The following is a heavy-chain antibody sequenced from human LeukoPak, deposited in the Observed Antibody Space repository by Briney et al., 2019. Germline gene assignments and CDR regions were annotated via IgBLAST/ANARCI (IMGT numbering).Heavy chain of an antibody. CDR1: GGSISCYY. V-gene: IGHV4-4*07. D-gene: IGHD3-10*01. CDR3: ARGRALLWFGELSMNRQYYFDY. CDR2: IYTSGST. J-gene: IGHJ4*02. Sequence: SETLSLTCTVSGGSISCYYWSWIRQPAGKGLEWIGRIYTSGSTNYNPSLKSRVTMSVDTSKNQFSLKLSSVTAADTAVYYCARGRALLWFGELSMNRQYYFDYWGQGTLVTVSS.